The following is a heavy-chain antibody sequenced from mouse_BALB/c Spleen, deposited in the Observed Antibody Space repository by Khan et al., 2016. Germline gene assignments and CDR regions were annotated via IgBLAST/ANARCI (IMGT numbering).Heavy chain of an antibody. V-gene: IGHV3-2*02. CDR1: GYSITSDYA. D-gene: IGHD1-1*01. J-gene: IGHJ4*01. CDR3: ARSDYGDKGDMDY. CDR2: ISYSGST. Sequence: EVQLQESGPGLVKPSQSLSLTCTVTGYSITSDYAWNWIRQFPGNRLEWMGYISYSGSTSYNPSLKSRISITRDTSKNQFFLQLNSVTSEDTATYYCARSDYGDKGDMDYWGQGASVTVSS.